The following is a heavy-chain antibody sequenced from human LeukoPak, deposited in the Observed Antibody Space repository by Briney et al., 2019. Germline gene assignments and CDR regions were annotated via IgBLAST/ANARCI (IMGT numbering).Heavy chain of an antibody. Sequence: SETLSLTCTVSGGSINNYYWSWIRQPPGKGLEWIGYKYYSGTTKYNLSLKSRVTISLDTSKNQFSLKLTPVTTADTAVYYCATHTTSYGEDYWGQGALVTVSS. D-gene: IGHD4/OR15-4a*01. V-gene: IGHV4-59*01. J-gene: IGHJ4*02. CDR3: ATHTTSYGEDY. CDR1: GGSINNYY. CDR2: KYYSGTT.